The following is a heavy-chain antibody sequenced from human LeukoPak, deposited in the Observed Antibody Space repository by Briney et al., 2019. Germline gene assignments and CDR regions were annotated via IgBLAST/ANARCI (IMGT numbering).Heavy chain of an antibody. D-gene: IGHD1-26*01. CDR2: INSDGSRT. Sequence: PGGSLRLSCAASGFTFSSYWMHWVRQAPGKGLVWVSRINSDGSRTSYADSVKGRFTISRDNARNSLYLQMNSLRAEDTAVYYCARCWGSGSYLFDAFDIWGQGTMVTVSS. J-gene: IGHJ3*02. CDR1: GFTFSSYW. CDR3: ARCWGSGSYLFDAFDI. V-gene: IGHV3-74*01.